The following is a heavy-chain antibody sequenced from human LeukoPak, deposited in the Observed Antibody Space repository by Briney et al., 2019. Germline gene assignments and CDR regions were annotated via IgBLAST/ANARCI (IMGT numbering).Heavy chain of an antibody. CDR1: GGSISSGGYY. J-gene: IGHJ3*02. CDR2: IYHSGST. V-gene: IGHV4-30-2*01. Sequence: SQTLSLTCTVSGGSISSGGYYWSWIRQPPGKGLEWIGYIYHSGSTYYNPSLKRRVTISVDRSKNQFSLKLSSVTAADTAVYYCARDPGPRDAFDIWGQGTMVTVSS. CDR3: ARDPGPRDAFDI.